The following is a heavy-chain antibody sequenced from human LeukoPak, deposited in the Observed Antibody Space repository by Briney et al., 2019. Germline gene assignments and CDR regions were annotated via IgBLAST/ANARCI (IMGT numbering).Heavy chain of an antibody. D-gene: IGHD6-19*01. CDR3: ARVTSSGWYAGDY. CDR1: GFTFTRHS. CDR2: ISSSSTVI. Sequence: GGSLRLSCAASGFTFTRHSMNWVRQAPGKGLEWVSYISSSSTVIYYADSVKGRFTISRDNAKNSLYLQMNSLRVEDTAVYYCARVTSSGWYAGDYWGQGTLVTVSS. J-gene: IGHJ4*02. V-gene: IGHV3-48*04.